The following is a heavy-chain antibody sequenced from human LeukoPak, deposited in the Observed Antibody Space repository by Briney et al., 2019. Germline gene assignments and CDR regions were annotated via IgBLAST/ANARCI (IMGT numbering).Heavy chain of an antibody. D-gene: IGHD3-3*01. Sequence: GGSLRLSCAASGFTFSDYYMSWIRQAPGKGLEWVSYISSSGSTIYYADSVKGRFTISRDNAKNSLYLQMNSLRAEDTAVYYCARIRTIFGVVNYFDYWGQGTLVTVSS. CDR2: ISSSGSTI. J-gene: IGHJ4*02. V-gene: IGHV3-11*01. CDR3: ARIRTIFGVVNYFDY. CDR1: GFTFSDYY.